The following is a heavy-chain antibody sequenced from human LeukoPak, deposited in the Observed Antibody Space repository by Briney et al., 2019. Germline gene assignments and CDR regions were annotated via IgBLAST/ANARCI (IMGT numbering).Heavy chain of an antibody. D-gene: IGHD6-6*01. CDR3: ARGTYRSSSPSIGMPYYLDY. CDR2: IGSSGSYM. J-gene: IGHJ4*02. CDR1: GFTFTRYS. V-gene: IGHV3-21*01. Sequence: GGSLRLSCAASGFTFTRYSMNWVRQAPGKGLEWVSSIGSSGSYMFYAQSVEGRFIISRDNAKNSHYLQMNSLRVDDTAVYFCARGTYRSSSPSIGMPYYLDYWGQGILVTVSS.